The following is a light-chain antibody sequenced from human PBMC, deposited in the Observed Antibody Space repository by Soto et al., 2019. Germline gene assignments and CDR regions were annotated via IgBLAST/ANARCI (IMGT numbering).Light chain of an antibody. CDR3: QQYETEWT. V-gene: IGKV1-5*03. J-gene: IGKJ1*01. CDR2: KAS. Sequence: DIQMTQSPSAMSASVGDRVTITCRASQTINIWLAWYQQKPGKAPKLLIYKASTLESGVPSRFSGSGSGTEFSLTISSLQPDDFATYYCQQYETEWTFGQGTKVEIK. CDR1: QTINIW.